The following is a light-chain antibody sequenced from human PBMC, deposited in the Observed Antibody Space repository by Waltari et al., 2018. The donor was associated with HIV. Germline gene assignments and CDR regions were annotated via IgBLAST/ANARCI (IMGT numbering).Light chain of an antibody. CDR3: QHRVSWPPIT. V-gene: IGKV3-11*01. CDR1: ESVHKY. CDR2: DAS. J-gene: IGKJ5*01. Sequence: DILLTQSPATLCLSPGERVTLSCRASESVHKYLVWFQQQPGQVPRPVIYDASNRATGIPARFSGSGSGTDFTLSITNVEPEDFAVYYCQHRVSWPPITFGQGTRLE.